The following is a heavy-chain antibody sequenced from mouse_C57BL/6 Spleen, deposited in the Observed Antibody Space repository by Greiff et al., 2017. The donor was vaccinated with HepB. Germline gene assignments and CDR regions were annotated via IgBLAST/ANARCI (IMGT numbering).Heavy chain of an antibody. CDR2: IDPSDSYT. Sequence: VQLQQPGAELVMPGASVKLSCKASGYTFTSYWMHWVKQRPGQGLEWIGEIDPSDSYTNYNQKFKGKSTLTVDKSSSTAYMQLSSLTSGDSAVYYCARSLGQGFDYWGQGTTLTVSA. J-gene: IGHJ2*01. V-gene: IGHV1-69*01. CDR3: ARSLGQGFDY. CDR1: GYTFTSYW. D-gene: IGHD3-3*01.